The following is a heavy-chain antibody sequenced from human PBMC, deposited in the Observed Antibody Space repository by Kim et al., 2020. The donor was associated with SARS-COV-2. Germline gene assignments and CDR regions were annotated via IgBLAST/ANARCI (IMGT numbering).Heavy chain of an antibody. V-gene: IGHV3-30*01. CDR3: AREGPSGYDINYYYYYMDV. Sequence: GRFTISRDNSKNTLYLQMNSLRAEDTAVYYCAREGPSGYDINYYYYYMDVWGKGTTVTVSS. J-gene: IGHJ6*03. D-gene: IGHD5-12*01.